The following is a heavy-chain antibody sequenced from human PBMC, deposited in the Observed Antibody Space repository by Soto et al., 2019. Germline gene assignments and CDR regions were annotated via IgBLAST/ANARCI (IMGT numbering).Heavy chain of an antibody. Sequence: LSLTCTVSGGSISSYYWSWIRQPPGKGLEWIGYIYYSGSTNYNPSLKSRVTISVDTSKNQFSLKLSSVTAADTAVYYCARVRYYDSSGYYYVWAFDYWGQGTLVTVSS. CDR2: IYYSGST. CDR3: ARVRYYDSSGYYYVWAFDY. J-gene: IGHJ4*02. CDR1: GGSISSYY. D-gene: IGHD3-22*01. V-gene: IGHV4-59*01.